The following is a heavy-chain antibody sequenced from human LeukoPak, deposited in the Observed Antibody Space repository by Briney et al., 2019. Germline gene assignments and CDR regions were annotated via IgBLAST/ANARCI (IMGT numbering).Heavy chain of an antibody. J-gene: IGHJ3*02. CDR3: ARPSLTGTTLFRAFDI. CDR1: GGTFSSYA. CDR2: ISAYNGNT. D-gene: IGHD1-20*01. V-gene: IGHV1-18*01. Sequence: ASVKVSCKASGGTFSSYAISWVRQAPGQGLEWMGWISAYNGNTNYAQKLQGRVTMTTDTSTSTAYMELRSLRSDDTAVYYCARPSLTGTTLFRAFDIWGQGTMVTVSS.